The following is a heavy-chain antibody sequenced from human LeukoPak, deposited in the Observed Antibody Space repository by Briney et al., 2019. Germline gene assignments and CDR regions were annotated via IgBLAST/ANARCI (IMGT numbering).Heavy chain of an antibody. J-gene: IGHJ6*04. CDR2: INHSGST. CDR1: GGSFSGYF. Sequence: SETLSLTCAVYGGSFSGYFWSWIRQPPGKGLEWIGEINHSGSTNYNPSLKSRVTISVDTSKNQFSLKLSSVTAADTAVYYCARVPAYDSSGYRPFTMDVWGKGTTVTVSS. V-gene: IGHV4-34*01. CDR3: ARVPAYDSSGYRPFTMDV. D-gene: IGHD3-22*01.